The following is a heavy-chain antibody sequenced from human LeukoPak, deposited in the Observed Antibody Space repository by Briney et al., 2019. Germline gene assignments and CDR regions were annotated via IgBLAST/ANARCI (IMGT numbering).Heavy chain of an antibody. V-gene: IGHV3-23*01. Sequence: PGGSLRLSCAASGFTFSSFAMNWGRQAPGKGLEWVSTMSGDATNTYYADSVKGRFTISRDNTKTTLFLQMNSLRAEDTAVYYCAKRTSGSSWYSSDSWGQGTLVTVSS. CDR3: AKRTSGSSWYSSDS. CDR2: MSGDATNT. D-gene: IGHD6-13*01. CDR1: GFTFSSFA. J-gene: IGHJ4*02.